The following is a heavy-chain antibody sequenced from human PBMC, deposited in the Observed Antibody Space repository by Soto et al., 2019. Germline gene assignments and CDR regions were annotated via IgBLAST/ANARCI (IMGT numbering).Heavy chain of an antibody. D-gene: IGHD3-22*01. V-gene: IGHV4-39*01. CDR3: ARRLYYDSSGFEGGGMDV. Sequence: SETLSLTCTVSSGPISSTIYSWDWIRQPPGKGLEWIGSIYYSGSTYYNPSLKSRVTISVDTSKNQFSLKLSSVTAADTAVYYCARRLYYDSSGFEGGGMDVWGQGTTVTVSS. CDR2: IYYSGST. CDR1: SGPISSTIYS. J-gene: IGHJ6*02.